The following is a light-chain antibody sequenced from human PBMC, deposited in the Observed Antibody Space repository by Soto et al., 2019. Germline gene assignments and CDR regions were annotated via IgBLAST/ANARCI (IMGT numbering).Light chain of an antibody. CDR3: QQYGSSPRT. CDR2: GAS. J-gene: IGKJ1*01. V-gene: IGKV3-20*01. CDR1: QIVSSSH. Sequence: EIVLTQSPGTLSLSPGERATLSCRASQIVSSSHLAWDQQKPGQAPRLLISGASSRATGIPDRFTGSGSGTDFTLTISRLEPEDFAVYYCQQYGSSPRTFGQGTKVDIK.